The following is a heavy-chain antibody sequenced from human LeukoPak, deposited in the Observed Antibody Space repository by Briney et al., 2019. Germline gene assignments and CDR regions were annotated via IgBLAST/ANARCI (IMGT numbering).Heavy chain of an antibody. CDR1: GFTFSSYN. CDR3: ARVLRGYSYGLFDY. D-gene: IGHD5-18*01. V-gene: IGHV3-21*01. CDR2: ISSSSSYI. J-gene: IGHJ4*02. Sequence: GGSLRLSCAASGFTFSSYNMNWVRQAPGKGLEWVSSISSSSSYIYYADSVRGRFTLSRDNAKNSLYLQMNSLRAEDTAVYYCARVLRGYSYGLFDYWSQGTLVTVSS.